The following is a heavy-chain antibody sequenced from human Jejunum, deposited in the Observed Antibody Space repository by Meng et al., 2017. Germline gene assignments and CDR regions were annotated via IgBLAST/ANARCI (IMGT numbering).Heavy chain of an antibody. CDR1: EYSFTHYA. CDR2: INTNTGKP. CDR3: ARDMYSYGYYDY. Sequence: QVQLVLSGSELKRPRSSVKVSCKSSEYSFTHYAINWVRQAPGQGLQWMGRINTNTGKPTYAQDLTGRFVFSLDTSVTTAYLEISSLEAEDTATYYRARDMYSYGYYDYWGQGTLVTVSS. J-gene: IGHJ4*02. V-gene: IGHV7-4-1*02. D-gene: IGHD5-18*01.